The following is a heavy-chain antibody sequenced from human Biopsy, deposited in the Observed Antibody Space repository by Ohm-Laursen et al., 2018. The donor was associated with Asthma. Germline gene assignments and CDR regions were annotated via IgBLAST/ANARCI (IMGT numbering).Heavy chain of an antibody. CDR3: ARGGLGYCSSTSCYQNYYYGMDV. Sequence: SLRLSCAASGFTFSSYAMHWVRQAPGKGLAWVAVISYDGSNKYYADSVKGRFTISRDNSKNTLYLQMNSLRAEDTAVYYCARGGLGYCSSTSCYQNYYYGMDVWGQGTTVTVSS. CDR1: GFTFSSYA. V-gene: IGHV3-30-3*01. D-gene: IGHD2-2*01. CDR2: ISYDGSNK. J-gene: IGHJ6*02.